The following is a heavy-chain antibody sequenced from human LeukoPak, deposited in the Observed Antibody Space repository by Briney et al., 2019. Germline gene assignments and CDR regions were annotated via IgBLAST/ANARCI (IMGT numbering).Heavy chain of an antibody. CDR2: ISYDGSNK. D-gene: IGHD3-3*01. CDR3: ARGRGYDFWSGYPPGVY. Sequence: GGSLRLSCAASGFTFSSYAMHWVRQAPGKGLEWVAVISYDGSNKYYADSVKGRFTISRDNSKNTLYLQMNSLRAEDTAVYYCARGRGYDFWSGYPPGVYWGQGTLVTVSS. CDR1: GFTFSSYA. J-gene: IGHJ4*02. V-gene: IGHV3-30-3*01.